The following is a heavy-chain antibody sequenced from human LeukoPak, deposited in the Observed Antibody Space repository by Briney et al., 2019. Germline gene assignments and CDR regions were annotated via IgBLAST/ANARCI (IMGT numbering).Heavy chain of an antibody. Sequence: SGPTLVNPTQTLTLTCTFSGFSLSTNGVGVGWIRQPPGQALAWLALIYWDDDKRYSPSLKDRLTITKDTSKNQVVLTMTNMDPVDTATYYCALITGAARGPKPFDYWGQGTLVTVSS. CDR1: GFSLSTNGVG. D-gene: IGHD6-6*01. CDR2: IYWDDDK. V-gene: IGHV2-5*02. J-gene: IGHJ4*02. CDR3: ALITGAARGPKPFDY.